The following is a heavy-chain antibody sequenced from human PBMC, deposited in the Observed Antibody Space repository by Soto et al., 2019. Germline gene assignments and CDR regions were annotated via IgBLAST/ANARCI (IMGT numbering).Heavy chain of an antibody. CDR3: VRDSPPPDY. V-gene: IGHV1-18*01. Sequence: QVQLVQSGAEVKKPGASVKVSCKASGYTFTSYGIIWVRQAPGQGLEWMGWISAYNGNTKYAQKLQGRVTMTTDTSTSTAYVALRSRRSDDTAVYYCVRDSPPPDYWGQGTLVTVSS. CDR1: GYTFTSYG. J-gene: IGHJ4*02. CDR2: ISAYNGNT.